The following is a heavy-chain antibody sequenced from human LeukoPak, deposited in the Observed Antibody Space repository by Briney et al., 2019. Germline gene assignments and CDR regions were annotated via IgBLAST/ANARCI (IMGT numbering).Heavy chain of an antibody. CDR1: GFTFSSYS. CDR2: ISSSSSTK. D-gene: IGHD3-10*01. CDR3: ARERITMVRGVIKPSYYYYYMDV. Sequence: GGSLRLSCAASGFTFSSYSMNWVRQAPGKGLEWVSYISSSSSTKYYADSMKGRFTISRDNAKNSLYLQMNSLRAEDTAVYYCARERITMVRGVIKPSYYYYYMDVWGKGTTVTVSS. J-gene: IGHJ6*03. V-gene: IGHV3-48*01.